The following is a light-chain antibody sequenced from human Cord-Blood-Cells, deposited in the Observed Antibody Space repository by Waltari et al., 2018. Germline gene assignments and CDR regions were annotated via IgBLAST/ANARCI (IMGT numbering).Light chain of an antibody. J-gene: IGLJ3*02. CDR2: EDN. Sequence: NFMLTQPHSVSESPGKTVTISCTRSSGSIASNYVQWYQQRPGSSPTTVIYEDNQIPSGVPDRFSGSIDSSSNSASLTISGLKTEDDADYYCQSYDSSNWVFGGGTKLTVL. CDR1: SGSIASNY. CDR3: QSYDSSNWV. V-gene: IGLV6-57*01.